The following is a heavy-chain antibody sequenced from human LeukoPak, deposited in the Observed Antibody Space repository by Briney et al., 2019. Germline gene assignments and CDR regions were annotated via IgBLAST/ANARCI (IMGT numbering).Heavy chain of an antibody. CDR3: ARDRDEYSYGHDAFRF. Sequence: GRSLRLSCAASGFIFSSYGMHWVRQAPGKGLEWVALIWFDGSNEYYVDSVKGRFTTSRDNSQHTLYLQMTNLRPEDTAVYYCARDRDEYSYGHDAFRFWGQGTMVTVSS. V-gene: IGHV3-33*01. CDR2: IWFDGSNE. CDR1: GFIFSSYG. J-gene: IGHJ3*01. D-gene: IGHD5-18*01.